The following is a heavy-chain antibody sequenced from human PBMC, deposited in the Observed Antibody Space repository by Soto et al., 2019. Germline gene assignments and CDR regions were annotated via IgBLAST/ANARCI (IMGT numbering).Heavy chain of an antibody. V-gene: IGHV3-23*01. Sequence: EVQLLESGGGLVQPGGSLRLSCADSGFTFSSYDMSWVRQAPGKGLEWVSAISGSGGSTYYADSVKGRFTISRDNSKNTLYLQMNSLRAEDTAVYYCARALVGDIVVVPAAWGYWGQGTLVTVSS. D-gene: IGHD2-2*01. CDR2: ISGSGGST. CDR1: GFTFSSYD. J-gene: IGHJ4*02. CDR3: ARALVGDIVVVPAAWGY.